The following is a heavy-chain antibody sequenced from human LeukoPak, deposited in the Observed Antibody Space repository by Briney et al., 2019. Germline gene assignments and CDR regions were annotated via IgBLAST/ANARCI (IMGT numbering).Heavy chain of an antibody. CDR2: IKSKTDGGTT. CDR1: GFTFSNAW. CDR3: ITAYSSGWYAY. D-gene: IGHD6-13*01. V-gene: IGHV3-15*01. Sequence: GGSLRLSCAASGFTFSNAWMSWVRQAPGKRLEWVGRIKSKTDGGTTDYAAPVKGRFTVSRDDSKDTLYLQMNSLKTEDTAVYYCITAYSSGWYAYWGQGTLVTVSS. J-gene: IGHJ4*02.